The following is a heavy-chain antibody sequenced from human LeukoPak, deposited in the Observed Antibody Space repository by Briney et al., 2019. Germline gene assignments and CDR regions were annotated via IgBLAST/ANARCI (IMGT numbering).Heavy chain of an antibody. CDR3: ARYDFNKYFDY. CDR1: GFTFSSYW. CDR2: INHSGST. J-gene: IGHJ4*02. Sequence: GSLRLSCAASGFTFSSYWMSWIRQPPGKGLEWIGEINHSGSTNYNPSLKSRVTISVDTSKNQFSLKLTSVTAADTAVYYCARYDFNKYFDYWGQGILVTVSS. V-gene: IGHV4-34*01. D-gene: IGHD3-3*01.